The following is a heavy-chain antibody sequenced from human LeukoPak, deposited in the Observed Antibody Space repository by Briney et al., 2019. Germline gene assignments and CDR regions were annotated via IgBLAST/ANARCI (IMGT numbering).Heavy chain of an antibody. CDR2: INSDGSST. CDR1: GFTFSSYW. D-gene: IGHD3-22*01. Sequence: GGSLRLSCAASGFTFSSYWMHWVRQAPGKGLVWVSRINSDGSSTSYADSVKGRFTISRDNAKNTLYLQMNSLRAEDTAVYYCATANTYYYDSSGYCSNWGQGTLVTVSS. V-gene: IGHV3-74*01. CDR3: ATANTYYYDSSGYCSN. J-gene: IGHJ4*02.